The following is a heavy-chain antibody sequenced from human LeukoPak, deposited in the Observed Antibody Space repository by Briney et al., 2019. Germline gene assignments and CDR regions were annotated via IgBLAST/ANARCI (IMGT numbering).Heavy chain of an antibody. D-gene: IGHD3-10*01. J-gene: IGHJ5*02. Sequence: GGSLRLSCAASGFIFSSYSMNWVRQAPGKGLEWVSYISSSSSTMYYAASVKGRFSISRDNAQNSLYLQMNGLRAEDTAVYYCARGAYGSGSYGDNWFDPWGQGTLVTVSS. CDR1: GFIFSSYS. CDR2: ISSSSSTM. CDR3: ARGAYGSGSYGDNWFDP. V-gene: IGHV3-48*01.